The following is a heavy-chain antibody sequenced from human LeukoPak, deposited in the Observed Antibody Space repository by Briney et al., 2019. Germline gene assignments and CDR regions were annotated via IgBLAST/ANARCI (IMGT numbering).Heavy chain of an antibody. J-gene: IGHJ4*02. CDR2: ISAYNGNT. CDR3: ARFDEGYCSSTSCPLNY. CDR1: GYTFTSYG. Sequence: GASVKVSCKASGYTFTSYGISWVRQAPGQGLEWMGWISAYNGNTNYAQKLQGRVTMTTDTSTSTAYMELRSLGSDDTAVYYCARFDEGYCSSTSCPLNYWGQGTLVTVSS. D-gene: IGHD2-2*01. V-gene: IGHV1-18*01.